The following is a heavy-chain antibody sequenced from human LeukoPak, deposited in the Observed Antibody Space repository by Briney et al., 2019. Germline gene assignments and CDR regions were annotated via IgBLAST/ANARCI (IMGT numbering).Heavy chain of an antibody. CDR3: ARTYYDILTGSPYYMDV. CDR2: ISSSGST. Sequence: PSETLSLTCTVSGSSISNSNHYWGWIRQPPGKGLEWIGSISSSGSTYYNPSHKSRVTISVDMSKNQFSLKLSSVTAADTAVYYCARTYYDILTGSPYYMDVWGKGTTVTVSS. CDR1: GSSISNSNHY. J-gene: IGHJ6*03. D-gene: IGHD3-9*01. V-gene: IGHV4-39*07.